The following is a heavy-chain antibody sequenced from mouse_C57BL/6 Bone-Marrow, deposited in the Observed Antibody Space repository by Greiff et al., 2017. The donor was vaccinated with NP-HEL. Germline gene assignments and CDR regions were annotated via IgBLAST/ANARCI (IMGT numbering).Heavy chain of an antibody. CDR1: GFTFSNYW. CDR3: TVDYDAY. D-gene: IGHD2-4*01. J-gene: IGHJ3*01. Sequence: EVQLQESGGGLVQPGGSMKLSCVASGFTFSNYWMNWVRQSPEKGLEWVAQIRLKSDNYATHYAESVKGRFTISRDDSKSSVYLQMNNLRAEDTGIYYCTVDYDAYWGQGTLVTVSA. V-gene: IGHV6-3*01. CDR2: IRLKSDNYAT.